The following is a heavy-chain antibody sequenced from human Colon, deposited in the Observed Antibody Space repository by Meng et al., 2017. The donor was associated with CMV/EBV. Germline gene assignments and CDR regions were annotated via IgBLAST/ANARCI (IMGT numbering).Heavy chain of an antibody. D-gene: IGHD3-22*01. J-gene: IGHJ3*02. Sequence: GGSLRLSCAASGFTFSSYEMNWVRQAPGKGLEWVSYISSSGGTIYYADSVKGRFTISRDNAKNSLYLQMNSLRAEDTAVYYCATYQSSGYYSAAFDIWGQGTMVTVSS. CDR1: GFTFSSYE. CDR2: ISSSGGTI. CDR3: ATYQSSGYYSAAFDI. V-gene: IGHV3-48*03.